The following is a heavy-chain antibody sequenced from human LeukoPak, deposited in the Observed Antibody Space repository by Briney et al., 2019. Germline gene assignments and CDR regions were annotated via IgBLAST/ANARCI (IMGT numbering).Heavy chain of an antibody. V-gene: IGHV1-8*01. Sequence: ASVKVSCKASGFTFTSHDYNWVRQATGQGLEWMGWMNPNSGNTGYAQKFQGRVTMTRDTSITTVYMELRSLRSDDTAVYYCARDAPSNYYYGSGSGDVWGQGTTVTVSS. CDR1: GFTFTSHD. CDR2: MNPNSGNT. CDR3: ARDAPSNYYYGSGSGDV. D-gene: IGHD3-10*01. J-gene: IGHJ6*02.